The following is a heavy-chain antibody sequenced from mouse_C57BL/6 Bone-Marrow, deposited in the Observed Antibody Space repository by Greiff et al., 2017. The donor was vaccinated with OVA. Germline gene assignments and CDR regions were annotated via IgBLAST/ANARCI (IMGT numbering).Heavy chain of an antibody. V-gene: IGHV1-59*01. J-gene: IGHJ2*01. CDR1: GYTFTSYW. D-gene: IGHD2-4*01. Sequence: QVQLQQPGAELVRPGTSVKLSCKASGYTFTSYWMHWVKQRPGQGLEWIGVIDPSDSYTNYNQKFKGKATLTVDTSSSTAYLQLSSLTSEDSAVYYCARSGDYGHFDYWGQGTTRTVSS. CDR3: ARSGDYGHFDY. CDR2: IDPSDSYT.